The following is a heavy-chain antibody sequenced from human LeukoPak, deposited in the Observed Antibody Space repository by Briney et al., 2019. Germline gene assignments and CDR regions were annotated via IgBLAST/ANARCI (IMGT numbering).Heavy chain of an antibody. Sequence: GGSLRLSCTASGFTFSSYAINWVRQAPGKGLEWVAVVSISVTSTYYADSVKGRFTISRDNSNNTVYLQMNSLRAEDTAVYYCARDLMGIAYRGAFYYWGQGTLVTVSS. J-gene: IGHJ4*02. CDR1: GFTFSSYA. D-gene: IGHD6-13*01. CDR2: VSISVTST. CDR3: ARDLMGIAYRGAFYY. V-gene: IGHV3-23*01.